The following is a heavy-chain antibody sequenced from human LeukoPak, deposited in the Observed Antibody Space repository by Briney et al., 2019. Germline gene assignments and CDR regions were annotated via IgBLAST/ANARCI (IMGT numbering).Heavy chain of an antibody. Sequence: PSETLSLTCTVFGGSTSSYYWSWVRQPPGKGLEWIGYVSYSGSTDYNPSLKSRVIISIDTSKNQFSLRLRSVTAADTAVYYCARENDRYGRIDYWGQGTQVTVSS. D-gene: IGHD5-18*01. J-gene: IGHJ4*02. CDR3: ARENDRYGRIDY. CDR1: GGSTSSYY. V-gene: IGHV4-59*01. CDR2: VSYSGST.